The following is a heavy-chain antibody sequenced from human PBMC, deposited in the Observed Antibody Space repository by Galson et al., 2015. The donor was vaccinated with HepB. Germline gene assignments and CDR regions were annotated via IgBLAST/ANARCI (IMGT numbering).Heavy chain of an antibody. CDR2: ISGSGGAP. Sequence: SLRLSCAASGFTFSSYAMSWVRQAPGKGLEWVSTISGSGGAPSYADSVKGRFTISRDNSKNTLYMLMDSLRAEDTAVYYCAKAKPDFDYGDYYFDYWGQGTLVTVSS. J-gene: IGHJ4*02. CDR1: GFTFSSYA. CDR3: AKAKPDFDYGDYYFDY. V-gene: IGHV3-23*01. D-gene: IGHD4-17*01.